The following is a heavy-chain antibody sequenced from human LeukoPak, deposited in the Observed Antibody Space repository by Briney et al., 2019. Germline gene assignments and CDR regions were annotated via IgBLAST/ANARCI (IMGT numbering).Heavy chain of an antibody. D-gene: IGHD5-24*01. CDR1: GYTFTSYY. Sequence: ASVKVSCKASGYTFTSYYMHWVRQAPGQGLEWMEIINPSGGSTSYAQKFQGRVTMTRDTSTSTVYMELSSLRSEDTAVYYCAREVGSVGDGYNSDALDIWGQGTMVTVSS. J-gene: IGHJ3*02. CDR2: INPSGGST. CDR3: AREVGSVGDGYNSDALDI. V-gene: IGHV1-46*01.